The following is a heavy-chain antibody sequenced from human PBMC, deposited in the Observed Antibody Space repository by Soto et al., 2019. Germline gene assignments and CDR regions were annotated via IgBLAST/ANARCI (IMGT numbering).Heavy chain of an antibody. D-gene: IGHD1-20*01. V-gene: IGHV4-30-4*01. J-gene: IGHJ5*02. CDR3: ARVVINNYFDL. Sequence: QVQLQESGPGLVEPSQTLSLTCSVSGGSISTSYYYWPWIRQPPGKGLEWIGYIYDSATNHYNPSLKSRITISLETSKNQFSLKLSSVTAADTAVYYCARVVINNYFDLWGQGTLVTVSS. CDR1: GGSISTSYYY. CDR2: IYDSATN.